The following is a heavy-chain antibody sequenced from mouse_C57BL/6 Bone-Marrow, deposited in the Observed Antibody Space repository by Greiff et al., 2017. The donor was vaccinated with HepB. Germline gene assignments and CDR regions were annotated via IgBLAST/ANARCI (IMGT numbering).Heavy chain of an antibody. J-gene: IGHJ3*01. CDR2: ISSGGSYT. CDR1: GFTFSSYG. V-gene: IGHV5-6*01. Sequence: EVQVVESGGDLVKPGGSLTLSCAASGFTFSSYGMSWVRQTPDKRLEWVATISSGGSYTDYQDSVKGRSTISRDNAKNTPYLQMSSLKSEDTAMYYCARVMVTTVVFAYWGQGTLVTFSA. D-gene: IGHD2-2*01. CDR3: ARVMVTTVVFAY.